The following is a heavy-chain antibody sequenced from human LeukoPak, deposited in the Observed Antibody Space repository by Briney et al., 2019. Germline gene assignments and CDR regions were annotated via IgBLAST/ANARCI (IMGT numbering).Heavy chain of an antibody. Sequence: GGSLRLSCAASGFTFSSYWMTWVRQAPGKGLEWVANIKQDGSDKYYMDSVKGRFTISRDNSKNTLYLQMNSLRAEDTAVYYCAKGRYCSSTSCSWDVWGKGTTVTISS. V-gene: IGHV3-7*03. CDR1: GFTFSSYW. J-gene: IGHJ6*04. CDR3: AKGRYCSSTSCSWDV. CDR2: IKQDGSDK. D-gene: IGHD2-2*01.